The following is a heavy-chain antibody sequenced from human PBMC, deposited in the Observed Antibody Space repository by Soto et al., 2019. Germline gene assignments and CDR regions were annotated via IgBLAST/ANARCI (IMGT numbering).Heavy chain of an antibody. CDR2: IRSNANSCAT. CDR3: TGMDRRLSGAVYFDY. V-gene: IGHV3-73*01. Sequence: GSLTLSCAASGFTFSGSALHWVRQASGKGLEWVGRIRSNANSCATAYAASVKGRFTISRDDSKDTAYLQMNSLKTEDTAVYYCTGMDRRLSGAVYFDYWGQGT. J-gene: IGHJ4*02. CDR1: GFTFSGSA. D-gene: IGHD6-25*01.